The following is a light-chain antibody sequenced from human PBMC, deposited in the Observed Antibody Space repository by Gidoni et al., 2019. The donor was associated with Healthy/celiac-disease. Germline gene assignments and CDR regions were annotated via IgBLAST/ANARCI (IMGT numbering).Light chain of an antibody. J-gene: IGKJ1*01. V-gene: IGKV1-39*01. Sequence: DIQMTQSPPSLSASVGDRVTITCRASQSISSYLNWYQQKPGKAPKLLIYAASSLQRGVPSRVSGSGAGTDFTLAISSLQPEDFATYYCQQKDTFGQGTKVEIK. CDR2: AAS. CDR1: QSISSY. CDR3: QQKDT.